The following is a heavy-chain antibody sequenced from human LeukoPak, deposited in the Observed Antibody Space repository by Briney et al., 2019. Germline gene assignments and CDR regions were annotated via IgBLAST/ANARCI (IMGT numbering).Heavy chain of an antibody. CDR2: ISGSGGST. CDR1: GFTFSSYA. CDR3: AKDADHIVVVPAARGFDY. J-gene: IGHJ4*02. Sequence: GGSLRLSCAASGFTFSSYAMSWVRQAPGKGLEWVSAISGSGGSTYYADSVKGRFTISRDNSKNTLYLQMNSLRAEDTAVYYCAKDADHIVVVPAARGFDYWGQGTLVTVSS. D-gene: IGHD2-2*01. V-gene: IGHV3-23*01.